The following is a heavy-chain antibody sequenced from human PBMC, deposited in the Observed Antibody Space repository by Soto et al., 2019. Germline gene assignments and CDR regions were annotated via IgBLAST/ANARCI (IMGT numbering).Heavy chain of an antibody. J-gene: IGHJ4*02. CDR2: ISSSGSTI. CDR3: ARDLRDYDILTGYYIVGGLFDY. D-gene: IGHD3-9*01. V-gene: IGHV3-11*01. Sequence: SGGSLRFSCAASGFTFSDYYMSWIRQAPGKGLEWVSYISSSGSTIYYADSVKGRFTISRDNAKNSLYLQMNSLRAEDTAVYYCARDLRDYDILTGYYIVGGLFDYWGQGTLVTVSS. CDR1: GFTFSDYY.